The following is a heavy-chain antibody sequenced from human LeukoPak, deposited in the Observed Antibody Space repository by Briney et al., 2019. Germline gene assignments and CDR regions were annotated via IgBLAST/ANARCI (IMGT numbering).Heavy chain of an antibody. CDR3: ARDSSATTIFGKSYCYYMDV. CDR1: GGTFSSYA. J-gene: IGHJ6*03. V-gene: IGHV1-69*13. D-gene: IGHD3-3*01. CDR2: IIPIFGTA. Sequence: SVKVSCKASGGTFSSYAISWVRQAPGQGLEWMGGIIPIFGTANYAQKFQGRVTITADESTSAAYMELSSLRSEDTAVYYCARDSSATTIFGKSYCYYMDVWGKGTTVTVSS.